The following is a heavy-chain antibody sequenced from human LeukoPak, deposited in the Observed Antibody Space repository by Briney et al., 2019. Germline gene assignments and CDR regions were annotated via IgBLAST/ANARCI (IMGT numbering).Heavy chain of an antibody. D-gene: IGHD3-16*01. V-gene: IGHV4-61*02. CDR3: ARRTRTFGAFDY. CDR2: IYTSGST. J-gene: IGHJ4*02. Sequence: SQTLSLTCTVSGGSISSGSYYWSWTRQPAGKGLEWIGRIYTSGSTNYNPSLKSRVTISVDKSKNQFSLKLSSVTAADTAVYYCARRTRTFGAFDYWGQGTLVTVSS. CDR1: GGSISSGSYY.